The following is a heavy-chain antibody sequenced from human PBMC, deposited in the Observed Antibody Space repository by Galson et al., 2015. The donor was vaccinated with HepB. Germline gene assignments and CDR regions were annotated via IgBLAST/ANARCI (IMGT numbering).Heavy chain of an antibody. V-gene: IGHV5-51*01. Sequence: QSGAEVKKPGESLKISCKTSGYRFSNYWIGWVRQMPGKGLEWMGIIYPGDFDARYSPSFQGQVTISADKSINSVYLQWSSLKASDTAIYYCASRLPADGGYYGMDVWGQGTSVTVSS. J-gene: IGHJ6*02. CDR3: ASRLPADGGYYGMDV. CDR1: GYRFSNYW. CDR2: IYPGDFDA. D-gene: IGHD2-15*01.